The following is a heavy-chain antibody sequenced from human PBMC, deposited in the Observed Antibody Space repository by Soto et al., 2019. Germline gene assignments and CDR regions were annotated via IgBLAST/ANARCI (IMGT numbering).Heavy chain of an antibody. J-gene: IGHJ3*01. CDR3: VREGRGSFDF. CDR2: IGGRGNSA. CDR1: GXIFTNYA. Sequence: LRLSFAASGXIFTNYAMNWVRQAPGKGLEWVSVIGGRGNSAYYADSVQGRFTISRDNSKNTLSPQMSSLTADDTAIYYCVREGRGSFDFWGRGTMVTVSS. V-gene: IGHV3-23*01. D-gene: IGHD5-12*01.